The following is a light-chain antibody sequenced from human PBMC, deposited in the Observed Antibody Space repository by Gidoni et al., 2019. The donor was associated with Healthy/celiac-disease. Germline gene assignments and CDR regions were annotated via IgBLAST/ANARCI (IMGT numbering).Light chain of an antibody. CDR3: QQSYSTPLT. V-gene: IGKV1-39*01. CDR2: AAS. Sequence: DIQMIQSSSSLSASVGDRVTITCRASQSISSYLNWYQQKPRKATKLLIYAASSLQSRVPSRFSGSGSRTDFTLTISSLQPEDFATYYYQQSYSTPLTFGGGTKVEIK. J-gene: IGKJ4*01. CDR1: QSISSY.